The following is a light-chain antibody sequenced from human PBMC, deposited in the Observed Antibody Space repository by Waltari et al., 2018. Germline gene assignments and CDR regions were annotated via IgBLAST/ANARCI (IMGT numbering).Light chain of an antibody. CDR2: GAS. V-gene: IGKV3-20*01. J-gene: IGKJ4*01. CDR3: QQYDGSVLT. CDR1: QTINNNF. Sequence: IVLTQSPDTLSLSPGQRATLSCRASQTINNNFLVWYQQKPGQAPRLIIHGASSRAPGFPDRFSGSGSGTDFTLTISSLKPEDSAVYYCQQYDGSVLTFGGGTKVEI.